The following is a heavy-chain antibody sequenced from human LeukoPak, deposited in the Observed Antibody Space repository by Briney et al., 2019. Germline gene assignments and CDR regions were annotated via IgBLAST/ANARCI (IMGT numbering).Heavy chain of an antibody. CDR3: VKGLVYYFDY. Sequence: PGGSLRLSCAASGFTFSSYSMNWVRQAPGKGLEWVSSISSSSSYIYYADSVKGRFTISRDNSKNTLYLHMNSLRAEDTAVYYCVKGLVYYFDYWGQGTLVSVSS. CDR2: ISSSSSYI. D-gene: IGHD3-10*01. J-gene: IGHJ4*02. CDR1: GFTFSSYS. V-gene: IGHV3-21*01.